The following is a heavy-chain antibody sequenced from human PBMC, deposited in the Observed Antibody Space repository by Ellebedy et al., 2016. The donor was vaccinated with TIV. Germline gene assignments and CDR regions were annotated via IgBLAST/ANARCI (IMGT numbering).Heavy chain of an antibody. D-gene: IGHD1-26*01. CDR2: ISRSSGTT. V-gene: IGHV3-48*04. Sequence: GGSLRLSXAASEFSFKSLDMNWVRQAPGKGLEWLSYISRSSGTTHYADSVKGRFTISRDNARNSLYLQMNSLRVEDTAVYYCASGSFDAFDMWGQGTMVTVSS. J-gene: IGHJ3*02. CDR3: ASGSFDAFDM. CDR1: EFSFKSLD.